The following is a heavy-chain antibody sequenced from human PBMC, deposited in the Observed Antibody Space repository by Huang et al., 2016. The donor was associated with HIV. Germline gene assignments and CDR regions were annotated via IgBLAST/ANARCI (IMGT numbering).Heavy chain of an antibody. V-gene: IGHV4-39*02. CDR3: ARLSIAGPNYDLDV. CDR1: GGSISGSPYF. Sequence: QLQLQESGPGLVKPSETLSLTCTVSGGSISGSPYFWGWIRQPPGKVLEGIGSVYYSGATHYILSLKSRVPISVDTPNRRFSLGLTSVSAADTAVYYGARLSIAGPNYDLDVWGRGTTVTVSS. J-gene: IGHJ6*02. D-gene: IGHD6-13*01. CDR2: VYYSGAT.